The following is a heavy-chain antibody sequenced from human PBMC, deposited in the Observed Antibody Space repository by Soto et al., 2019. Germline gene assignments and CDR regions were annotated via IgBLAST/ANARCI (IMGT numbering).Heavy chain of an antibody. CDR3: ARALILTGYYIHDAFDI. CDR1: GGSISSYY. Sequence: PSETLSLTCTVSGGSISSYYWSWIRQPPGKGLEWIGYIYYSGSTNYNPSLKSRVTISVDTSKNQFSLKLSSVTAADTAVYYCARALILTGYYIHDAFDIWGQGTMDTVSS. CDR2: IYYSGST. J-gene: IGHJ3*02. D-gene: IGHD3-9*01. V-gene: IGHV4-59*01.